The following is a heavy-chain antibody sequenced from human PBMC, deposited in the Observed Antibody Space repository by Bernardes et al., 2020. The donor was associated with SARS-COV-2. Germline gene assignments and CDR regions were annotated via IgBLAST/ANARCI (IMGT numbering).Heavy chain of an antibody. CDR2: IYYSGST. J-gene: IGHJ3*02. CDR1: GGSISSSSYY. V-gene: IGHV4-39*01. CDR3: ARLGLRDDAFDI. Sequence: SETLSLTCTVSGGSISSSSYYWGWIRQPPGKGLEWIGSIYYSGSTYYNPSLKSRVTISVDTSKNQFSLKLSSVTAADTAVYYCARLGLRDDAFDIWGQGTMVTVSS.